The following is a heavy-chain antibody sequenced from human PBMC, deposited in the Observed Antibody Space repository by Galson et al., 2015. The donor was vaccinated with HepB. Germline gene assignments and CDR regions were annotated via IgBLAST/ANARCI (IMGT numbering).Heavy chain of an antibody. CDR2: FYYSGST. CDR1: GGSILSSNYY. Sequence: ETLSLTCTVSGGSILSSNYYWGWIRQPPGKGLEWIGSFYYSGSTYYNPSLKRRVTVSIDTSKNHFSLRLSSVTAADTAVYYCARAKPGGSYDSRGYLRYYFDYWGHGTLVTVSS. J-gene: IGHJ4*01. V-gene: IGHV4-39*02. CDR3: ARAKPGGSYDSRGYLRYYFDY. D-gene: IGHD3-22*01.